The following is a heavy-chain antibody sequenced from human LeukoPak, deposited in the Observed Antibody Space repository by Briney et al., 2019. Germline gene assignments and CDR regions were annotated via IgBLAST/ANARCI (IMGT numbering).Heavy chain of an antibody. V-gene: IGHV3-74*01. CDR3: ARGTNSWNDEGWFDP. CDR1: GFTFSQYW. CDR2: INSDGRSI. J-gene: IGHJ5*02. D-gene: IGHD1-1*01. Sequence: GGSLRLSCAASGFTFSQYWMHWVRQVPGKGPVCVSGINSDGRSIYYAGFVKGRFTISRDNAKNTLYLQMNSLGAEDTAIYYCARGTNSWNDEGWFDPWGQGTLVTVSS.